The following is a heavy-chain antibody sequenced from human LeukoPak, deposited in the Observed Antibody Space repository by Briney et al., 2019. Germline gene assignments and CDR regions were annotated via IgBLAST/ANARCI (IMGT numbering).Heavy chain of an antibody. CDR3: VKDRLAYDILTGYWSLNAEYFQH. CDR2: ISSNGGST. D-gene: IGHD3-9*01. Sequence: PGGSLRLSCSASGFTFSSYAMHWVRLAPGKGLEYVSAISSNGGSTYYADSVKGRFTISRDNSKNTLYLQMSSLRAEDTAVYYCVKDRLAYDILTGYWSLNAEYFQHWGQGTLVTVSS. CDR1: GFTFSSYA. J-gene: IGHJ1*01. V-gene: IGHV3-64D*06.